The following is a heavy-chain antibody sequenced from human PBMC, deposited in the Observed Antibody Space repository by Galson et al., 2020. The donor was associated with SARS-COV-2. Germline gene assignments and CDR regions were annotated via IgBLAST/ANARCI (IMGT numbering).Heavy chain of an antibody. D-gene: IGHD3-22*01. J-gene: IGHJ3*02. V-gene: IGHV1-58*01. Sequence: SVKVSCKASGFTFSKSAVQWVRQARGQRLEWIGWIVVGTDKTNYAQQFQERVTINRDMSTSTVYLELSSLRSEDTAMYYCAASKDYDSSAYASLNDDFDIWGQGTMVTVSS. CDR1: GFTFSKSA. CDR2: IVVGTDKT. CDR3: AASKDYDSSAYASLNDDFDI.